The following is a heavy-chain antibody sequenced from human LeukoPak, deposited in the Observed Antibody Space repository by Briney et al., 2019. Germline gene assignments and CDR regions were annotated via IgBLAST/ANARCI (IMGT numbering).Heavy chain of an antibody. D-gene: IGHD3-16*01. CDR2: INHSGST. V-gene: IGHV4-34*01. J-gene: IGHJ4*02. CDR1: GGSFSGYY. CDR3: ARRQGGTLRYFDY. Sequence: PSETLSLTCAVYGGSFSGYYWSWIRQPPGKGLEWIGEINHSGSTNYNPSLKSRVTISVDTSKNQFSLKLSSVTAADTAVYYCARRQGGTLRYFDYWGQGTLVTVSS.